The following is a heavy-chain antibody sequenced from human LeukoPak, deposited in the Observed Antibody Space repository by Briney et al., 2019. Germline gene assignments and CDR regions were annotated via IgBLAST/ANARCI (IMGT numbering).Heavy chain of an antibody. V-gene: IGHV3-30*04. CDR2: ISYGGSNK. CDR1: GFTLSSYA. D-gene: IGHD3-22*01. CDR3: ARENYYDSSGLDY. J-gene: IGHJ4*02. Sequence: GGSLRLSCAASGFTLSSYAMHWARQAPGQGLEWVAVISYGGSNKYYADSVKGRFTISRDNSKNTLYLQMNSLRAEDTAVYYCARENYYDSSGLDYWGQGTLVTVSS.